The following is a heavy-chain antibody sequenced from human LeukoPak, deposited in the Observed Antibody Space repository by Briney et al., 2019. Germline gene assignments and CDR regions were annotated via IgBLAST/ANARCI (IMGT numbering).Heavy chain of an antibody. D-gene: IGHD1-26*01. V-gene: IGHV3-30-3*01. CDR1: GFSFSTYA. CDR2: ISYGGSNK. CDR3: ARDPNSGSYLRNMDV. Sequence: PGGSLRLSCAASGFSFSTYAMHWVRQAPGKGLEWVAVISYGGSNKYYADSVKGRFTISRDNSMDPLYLQMNSLRTEDTAVYYCARDPNSGSYLRNMDVWGQGTTVTVSS. J-gene: IGHJ6*02.